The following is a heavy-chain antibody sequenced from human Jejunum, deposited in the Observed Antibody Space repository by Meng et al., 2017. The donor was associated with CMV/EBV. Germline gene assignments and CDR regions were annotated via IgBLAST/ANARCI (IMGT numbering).Heavy chain of an antibody. V-gene: IGHV3-74*01. CDR1: GFNFISDW. J-gene: IGHJ4*02. Sequence: EWQLVESEGDLVQPGGALRLACAASGFNFISDWMHWVRQAPGNGLEWVSRINTDGRNTNYADSVKGRFTISRDNAKNTLYLQMNSLRVEDTAVYYCARDYYSSGTHWGQGTLVTVSS. CDR2: INTDGRNT. D-gene: IGHD6-19*01. CDR3: ARDYYSSGTH.